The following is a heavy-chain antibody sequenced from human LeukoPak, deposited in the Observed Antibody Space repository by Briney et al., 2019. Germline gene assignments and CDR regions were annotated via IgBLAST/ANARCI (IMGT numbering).Heavy chain of an antibody. Sequence: ASVRVSCKASGYTSTGDYLHWVRQAPGQGLGWMGWINPNTGGTNFTQTFQGRVTMTRDTTISTAYMELSRLRSDDTAVYYCASLGESLDYWGQGTLVTVSS. CDR1: GYTSTGDY. V-gene: IGHV1-2*02. CDR3: ASLGESLDY. CDR2: INPNTGGT. D-gene: IGHD3-10*01. J-gene: IGHJ4*02.